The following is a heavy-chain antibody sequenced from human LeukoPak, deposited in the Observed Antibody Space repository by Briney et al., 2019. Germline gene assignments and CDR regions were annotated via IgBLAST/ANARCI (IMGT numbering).Heavy chain of an antibody. D-gene: IGHD3-9*01. CDR2: IYYSGTS. Sequence: SETLSLTCTVSGGSISSYYWSWIRQPPGKGLEWVGYIYYSGTSNYNPSLKSRVTISLDTSKSQFSLRMSSVTAADTAVYYCARSYSNTGYYYHGMDVWGQGTPVTVSS. CDR3: ARSYSNTGYYYHGMDV. J-gene: IGHJ6*02. CDR1: GGSISSYY. V-gene: IGHV4-59*01.